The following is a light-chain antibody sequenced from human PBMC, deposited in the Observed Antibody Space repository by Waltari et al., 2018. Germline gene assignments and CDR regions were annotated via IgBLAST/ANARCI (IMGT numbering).Light chain of an antibody. J-gene: IGLJ3*02. CDR2: YGR. Sequence: SFVLTQPPSVSLAPGKTARITCGGNNIGSYGVHWYQQRPGQAPVLVIHYGRERPSGIPERFAGSNAGNTATLTIRRVEAGEEADYYCQVWDTAQGVFGGGTKLTVL. CDR3: QVWDTAQGV. V-gene: IGLV3-21*01. CDR1: NIGSYG.